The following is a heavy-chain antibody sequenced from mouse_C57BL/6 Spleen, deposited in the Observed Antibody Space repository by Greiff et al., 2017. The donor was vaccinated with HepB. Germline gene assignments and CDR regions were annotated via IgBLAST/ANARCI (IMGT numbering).Heavy chain of an antibody. V-gene: IGHV1-52*01. Sequence: QVHVKQPGAELVRPGSSVKLSCKASGYTFTSYWMHWVKQRPIQGLEWIGNIDPSDSETHYNQKFKDKATLTVDKSSSTAYMQLSSLTSEDSAVYYSAKEDYSNPSFDSWGQSTTLTVSS. CDR3: AKEDYSNPSFDS. CDR2: IDPSDSET. CDR1: GYTFTSYW. J-gene: IGHJ2*01. D-gene: IGHD2-5*01.